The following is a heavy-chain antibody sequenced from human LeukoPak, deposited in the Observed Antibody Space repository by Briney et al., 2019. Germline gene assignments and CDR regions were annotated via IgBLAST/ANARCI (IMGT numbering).Heavy chain of an antibody. V-gene: IGHV3-23*01. Sequence: HAGGSLRLSCAASGFTFSNSVVSWVRQAPGKGLEWVSSFSGSDENTHHADSVKGRFTISRDNSKNTLYLQMNSLRVEDTATYYCAKLKVFGSGSWDYWGQGSLVTVSS. CDR1: GFTFSNSV. CDR3: AKLKVFGSGSWDY. CDR2: FSGSDENT. D-gene: IGHD3-10*01. J-gene: IGHJ4*02.